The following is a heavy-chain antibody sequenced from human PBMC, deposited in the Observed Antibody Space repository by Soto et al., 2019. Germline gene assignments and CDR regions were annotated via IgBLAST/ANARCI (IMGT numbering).Heavy chain of an antibody. Sequence: SETLSLTCTVSGGSISSYYWSWIRQPPGKGLEWIGYIYYSGSTNYNPSLKSRVTISIDTSKKHFSLKLSSLTAADTAIYYCATDSGSGISPIDYWGHGTLVTVSS. CDR1: GGSISSYY. D-gene: IGHD3-10*01. CDR3: ATDSGSGISPIDY. CDR2: IYYSGST. J-gene: IGHJ4*01. V-gene: IGHV4-59*01.